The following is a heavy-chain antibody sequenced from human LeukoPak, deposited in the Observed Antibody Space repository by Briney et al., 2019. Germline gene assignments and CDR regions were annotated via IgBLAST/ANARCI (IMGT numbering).Heavy chain of an antibody. J-gene: IGHJ4*02. CDR1: GGSISSSSYY. CDR2: IYYSGST. CDR3: ARSYYDILEN. Sequence: SETLSLTCTVPGGSISSSSYYWGWIRQPPGKGLEWIGSIYYSGSTYYNPSLKSRVTISVDTSKNQFSLKLSSVTAADTAVYYCARSYYDILENWGQGTLVTVSS. D-gene: IGHD3-9*01. V-gene: IGHV4-39*07.